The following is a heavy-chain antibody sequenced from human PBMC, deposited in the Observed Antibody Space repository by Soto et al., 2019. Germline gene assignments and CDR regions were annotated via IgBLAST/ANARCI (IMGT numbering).Heavy chain of an antibody. Sequence: GGSLKLSCAASGFTFSSYSMNWVRQAPGKGLEWVSYISSRSSTIYYADSVKGRFTISRDNAKNSLYLQMNSLRDEDTAVYYCARDHTSGGSGSYYYFDYWGQGTLVTVSS. CDR3: ARDHTSGGSGSYYYFDY. V-gene: IGHV3-48*02. J-gene: IGHJ4*02. CDR1: GFTFSSYS. CDR2: ISSRSSTI. D-gene: IGHD3-10*01.